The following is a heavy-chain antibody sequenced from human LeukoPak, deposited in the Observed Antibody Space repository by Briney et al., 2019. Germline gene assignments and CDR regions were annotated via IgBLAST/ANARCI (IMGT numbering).Heavy chain of an antibody. CDR2: INNGGTT. CDR3: ARHYGP. CDR1: GDSVSSADSY. V-gene: IGHV4-61*08. J-gene: IGHJ5*02. D-gene: IGHD3-16*01. Sequence: KPSETLSLTCTVSGDSVSSADSYWSWIRQSPGKGLEWIGYINNGGTTNYNPSLKSRVTISVDTSKNQFSLKLNSVTAADTAVYYCARHYGPWGQGTLVTVSS.